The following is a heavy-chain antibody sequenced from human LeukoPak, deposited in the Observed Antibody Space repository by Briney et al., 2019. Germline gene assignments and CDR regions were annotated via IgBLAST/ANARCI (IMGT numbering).Heavy chain of an antibody. Sequence: PSETLSLTCAVYGGSFSGYYWSWIRQPPGKGLEWIGEINHSGSTNYNPTLKSRVTISVDTSKNQFSLKLSSVTAADTAVYYCARGGDFWSGYYRYWYFDLWGRGTLVTVSS. D-gene: IGHD3-3*01. CDR1: GGSFSGYY. CDR2: INHSGST. V-gene: IGHV4-34*01. J-gene: IGHJ2*01. CDR3: ARGGDFWSGYYRYWYFDL.